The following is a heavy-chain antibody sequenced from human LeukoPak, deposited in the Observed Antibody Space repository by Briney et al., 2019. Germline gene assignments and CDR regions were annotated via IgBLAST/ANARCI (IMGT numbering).Heavy chain of an antibody. CDR2: INPNSGGT. J-gene: IGHJ4*02. Sequence: GASVKVSCKASGYTFTGYYMHWVRQAPGQGLEWMGWINPNSGGTNYAQKFQGRVTMTRDTSISTAYIELSRLRSDDTAVYYCARDPGVTPPYFDYWGQGTLVTVSS. CDR3: ARDPGVTPPYFDY. V-gene: IGHV1-2*02. D-gene: IGHD5-18*01. CDR1: GYTFTGYY.